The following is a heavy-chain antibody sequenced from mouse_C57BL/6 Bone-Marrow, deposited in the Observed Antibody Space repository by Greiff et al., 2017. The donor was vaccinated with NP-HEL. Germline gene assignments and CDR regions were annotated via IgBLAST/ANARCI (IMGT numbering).Heavy chain of an antibody. V-gene: IGHV1-69*01. CDR1: GYTFTSYW. Sequence: QVQLQQPGAELVMPGASVKLSCKASGYTFTSYWMHWVKQRPGQGLEWIGEIDPSDSYTNYNQKFKGKSTLTVDKSSSTAYMQLSSLTSEDSAVYYCARLESTMVTTGWFAYWGQGTLVTVSA. D-gene: IGHD2-2*01. J-gene: IGHJ3*01. CDR2: IDPSDSYT. CDR3: ARLESTMVTTGWFAY.